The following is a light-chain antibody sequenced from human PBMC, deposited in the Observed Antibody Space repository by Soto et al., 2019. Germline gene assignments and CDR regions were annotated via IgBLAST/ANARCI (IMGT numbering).Light chain of an antibody. CDR1: SSNIGSNY. CDR3: AAWDDSLSGPNVV. V-gene: IGLV1-47*01. J-gene: IGLJ2*01. Sequence: QSVLTQPPSASGTPGQRVTISCSGSSSNIGSNYVYWYQQLPGTAPKLHIYRNNQRPSGVPDRFSGSKSGTSASLAISGLRSEDEADYYCAAWDDSLSGPNVVFGGGTKLTVL. CDR2: RNN.